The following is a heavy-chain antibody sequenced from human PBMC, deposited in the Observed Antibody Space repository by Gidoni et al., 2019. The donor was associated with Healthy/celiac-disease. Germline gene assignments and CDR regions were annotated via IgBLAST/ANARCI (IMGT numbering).Heavy chain of an antibody. CDR1: GFTFSSYA. J-gene: IGHJ4*02. V-gene: IGHV3-30-3*01. CDR3: ARDETRWLQVGAFDY. Sequence: QVQLVESGGGVVQTGRFLRHSCAASGFTFSSYAMHWVRQAPGKGLEWVAVRSYDGSNKYYADSVKGRFTISRDNSKNTLYLQMNSLRAEDTAVYYCARDETRWLQVGAFDYWGQGTLVTVSS. CDR2: RSYDGSNK. D-gene: IGHD5-12*01.